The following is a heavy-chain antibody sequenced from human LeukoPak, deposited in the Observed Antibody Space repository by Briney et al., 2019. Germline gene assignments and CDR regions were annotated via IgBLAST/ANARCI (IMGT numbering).Heavy chain of an antibody. J-gene: IGHJ4*02. D-gene: IGHD3-3*01. CDR3: ARDKRISIFGVITFPDY. V-gene: IGHV3-33*08. CDR2: IWFDGSNT. Sequence: GGSLRLSCAASGFTFSSYAMSWVRQAPGKGLEWVAVIWFDGSNTYYADSVKGRFTISRDNSKNTLYLQMNNLRADDTAVYYCARDKRISIFGVITFPDYWGQGTLVTVSS. CDR1: GFTFSSYA.